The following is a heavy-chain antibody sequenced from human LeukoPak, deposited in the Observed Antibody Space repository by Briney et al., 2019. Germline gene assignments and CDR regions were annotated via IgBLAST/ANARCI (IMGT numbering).Heavy chain of an antibody. D-gene: IGHD3-22*01. CDR3: ARGGYDSSGYLYYFDY. V-gene: IGHV1-69*01. Sequence: ASVNVSCKASGYTFTIYAISWVRQAPGQGLEWTGGIIPIFGTANYAQKFQGRVTITADESTSTAYTELSSLRSEDTAVYYCARGGYDSSGYLYYFDYWGQGTLVTVSS. CDR1: GYTFTIYA. CDR2: IIPIFGTA. J-gene: IGHJ4*02.